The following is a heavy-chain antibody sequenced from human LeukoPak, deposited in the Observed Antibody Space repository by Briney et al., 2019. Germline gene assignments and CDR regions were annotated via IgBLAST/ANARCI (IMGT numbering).Heavy chain of an antibody. D-gene: IGHD2-2*01. Sequence: GESLKISCKGSGYSFTSYWIGWVRQMTGKGLEWMGIIYPGDSDTRYSPSFQGPVTISADKSIRTAYLQWSSLKASDTAMYYFAKAGKVVTAAIMVGGQGTLVTVSS. CDR1: GYSFTSYW. V-gene: IGHV5-51*01. CDR2: IYPGDSDT. J-gene: IGHJ4*02. CDR3: AKAGKVVTAAIMV.